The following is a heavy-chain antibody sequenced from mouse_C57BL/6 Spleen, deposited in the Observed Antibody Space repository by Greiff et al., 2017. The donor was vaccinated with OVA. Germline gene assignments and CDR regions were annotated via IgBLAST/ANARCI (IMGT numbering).Heavy chain of an antibody. CDR1: GYTFTDYY. CDR3: ARRDYGSSYVRYFDV. CDR2: INPNNGGT. J-gene: IGHJ1*03. D-gene: IGHD1-1*01. V-gene: IGHV1-26*01. Sequence: EVQLQQSGPELVKPGASVKISCKASGYTFTDYYMNWVKQSHGKSLEWIGDINPNNGGTSYNQKFKGKATLTVDKSSSTAYMELRSLTSEDSAVYYCARRDYGSSYVRYFDVWGTGTTVTDSS.